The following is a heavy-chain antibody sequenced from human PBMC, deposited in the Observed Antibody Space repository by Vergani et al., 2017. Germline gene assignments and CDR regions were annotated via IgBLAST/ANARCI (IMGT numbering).Heavy chain of an antibody. J-gene: IGHJ5*02. D-gene: IGHD4-11*01. V-gene: IGHV3-53*01. CDR1: GFTVSSNY. Sequence: EVQLVESGGGLIQPGGSLRLSCAASGFTVSSNYMSWVRQAPGKGLEWVSVIYSGGSTYYADSVKGRFTISRDNSKNTLYLQMNSLRAEDAAVYYCARRLGDGVTSYWFDPWGQGTLVTVSS. CDR3: ARRLGDGVTSYWFDP. CDR2: IYSGGST.